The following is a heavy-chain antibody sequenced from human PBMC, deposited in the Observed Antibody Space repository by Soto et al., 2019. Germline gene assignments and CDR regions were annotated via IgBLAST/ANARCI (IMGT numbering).Heavy chain of an antibody. CDR1: GASIKSRNYF. CDR3: GRLAEAATGHTDFDF. D-gene: IGHD2-15*01. V-gene: IGHV4-39*02. CDR2: IHSSGGT. J-gene: IGHJ4*02. Sequence: QLQLQETGPGLVKPSETLSLTCTVSGASIKSRNYFWGWIRQPPGKGLEFVGSIHSSGGTYYNPSLKSRVTVSVDLSNSHFSLSLKSLTATDTAVYYCGRLAEAATGHTDFDFWGQGPRSPS.